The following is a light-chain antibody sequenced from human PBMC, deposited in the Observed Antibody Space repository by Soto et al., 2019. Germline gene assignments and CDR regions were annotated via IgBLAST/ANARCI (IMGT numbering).Light chain of an antibody. J-gene: IGKJ1*01. CDR1: QTISTS. CDR2: AAS. CDR3: QHYYTYPWT. V-gene: IGKV1-5*01. Sequence: DIQMTQSPSTLSASLKGRVTITCRSSQTISTSLAWYQQKPGKAPKLLIYAASTLQRGVPSKFSGSGSGTDFTPTISSLQPDDFATYVCQHYYTYPWTFGQGT.